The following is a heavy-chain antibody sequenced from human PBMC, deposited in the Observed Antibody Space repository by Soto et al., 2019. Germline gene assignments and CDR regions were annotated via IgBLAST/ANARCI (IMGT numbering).Heavy chain of an antibody. Sequence: PSETLSLTCTVSGGSISSYYWSWIRQPPGKGLEWIGYIYYSGSTNYNPSLKSRVTISVDTSKNQFSLKLSSVTAADTAVYYCARVPNASPRTGVYYYYGMDVWGQGTTVTVSS. CDR1: GGSISSYY. CDR3: ARVPNASPRTGVYYYYGMDV. D-gene: IGHD1-1*01. CDR2: IYYSGST. V-gene: IGHV4-59*01. J-gene: IGHJ6*02.